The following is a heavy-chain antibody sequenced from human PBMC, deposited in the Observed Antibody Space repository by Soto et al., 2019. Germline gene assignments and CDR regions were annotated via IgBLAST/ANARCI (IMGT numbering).Heavy chain of an antibody. J-gene: IGHJ6*02. Sequence: QVQLQESGPGLVKPSQTLSLTCTVSGGSISSGDYYWSWIRQPPGKGLEWIGYIYYSGSTYYNPSLKSRVTISVDTSNNHFSLKLSSVTAADTAVYYCARVRSGAYGMDVWGQGTTVIVSS. CDR1: GGSISSGDYY. CDR2: IYYSGST. D-gene: IGHD1-26*01. V-gene: IGHV4-30-4*01. CDR3: ARVRSGAYGMDV.